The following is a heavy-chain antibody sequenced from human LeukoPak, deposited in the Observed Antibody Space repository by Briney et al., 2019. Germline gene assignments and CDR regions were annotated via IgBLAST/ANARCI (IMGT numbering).Heavy chain of an antibody. CDR3: ARVQGPYDFWSGYYIYGGYYFDY. CDR2: IYYSGST. V-gene: IGHV4-59*06. J-gene: IGHJ4*02. CDR1: GGSISSYY. D-gene: IGHD3-3*01. Sequence: PSETLSLTCTVSGGSISSYYWSWIRQHPGKGLEWIGYIYYSGSTYYNPSLKSRVTISVDTSKNQFSLKLSSVTAADTAVYYCARVQGPYDFWSGYYIYGGYYFDYWGQGTLVTVSS.